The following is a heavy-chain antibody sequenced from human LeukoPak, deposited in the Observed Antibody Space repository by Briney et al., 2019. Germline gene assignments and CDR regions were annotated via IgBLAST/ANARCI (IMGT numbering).Heavy chain of an antibody. CDR3: ARVLVATISEPNWFDP. D-gene: IGHD5-12*01. CDR2: IIPIFGTA. V-gene: IGHV1-69*01. CDR1: GGTFSSYA. Sequence: VASVKVSCKASGGTFSSYAISWVRQAPGQGLEWMGGIIPIFGTANYAQKFQGRVTITADESTSTAYMELSSLRSEDTAVYYCARVLVATISEPNWFDPWGQGTLVTVSS. J-gene: IGHJ5*02.